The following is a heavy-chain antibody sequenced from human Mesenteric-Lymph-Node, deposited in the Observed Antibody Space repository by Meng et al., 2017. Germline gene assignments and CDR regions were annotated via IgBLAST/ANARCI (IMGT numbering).Heavy chain of an antibody. Sequence: GESLKISCAASGFTFSSYWMSWVRQAPGKGLEWVANIKQDGSEKYYVDSVKGRFTISRDNAKNSLYLQMNSLRAEDTAVYYCARDPRSGDYYYYYGMDVWGQGTTVTVSS. CDR1: GFTFSSYW. CDR3: ARDPRSGDYYYYYGMDV. J-gene: IGHJ6*02. D-gene: IGHD3-10*01. CDR2: IKQDGSEK. V-gene: IGHV3-7*01.